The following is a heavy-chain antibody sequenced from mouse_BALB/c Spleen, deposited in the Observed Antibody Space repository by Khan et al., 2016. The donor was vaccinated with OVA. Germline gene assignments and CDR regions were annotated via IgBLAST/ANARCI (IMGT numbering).Heavy chain of an antibody. CDR2: IDPANGNT. D-gene: IGHD2-4*01. Sequence: VQLQQSGAELVKPGASVKLSCTASAFNIKDTYMHWVKQRPEQGLEWIGRIDPANGNTKYDPKFQGKATITADTSSNTVYLHLSSLTSEDIAVYYCARTTMILGFTYWGQGTLVTVSA. CDR1: AFNIKDTY. J-gene: IGHJ3*01. CDR3: ARTTMILGFTY. V-gene: IGHV14-3*02.